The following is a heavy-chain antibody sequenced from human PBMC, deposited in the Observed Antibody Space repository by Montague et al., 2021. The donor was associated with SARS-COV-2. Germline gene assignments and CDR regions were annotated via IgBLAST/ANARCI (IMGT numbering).Heavy chain of an antibody. J-gene: IGHJ6*02. CDR1: GGSISSSSYY. V-gene: IGHV4-39*07. CDR3: ARVGRQQLVRLSGMDV. CDR2: IYYSGST. D-gene: IGHD6-13*01. Sequence: SETLSLTCTVSGGSISSSSYYWGWIRQPPGKGLEWIGNIYYSGSTYYNPSLKSRVTISVDTSKNQLSLKLSSVTAADTAVYYCARVGRQQLVRLSGMDVWGQGTTVTVSS.